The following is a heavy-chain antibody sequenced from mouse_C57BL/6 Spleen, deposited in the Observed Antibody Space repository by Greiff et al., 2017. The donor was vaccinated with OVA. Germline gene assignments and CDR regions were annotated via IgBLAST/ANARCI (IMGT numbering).Heavy chain of an antibody. CDR1: GFTFNTYA. CDR2: IRRKSSNYAT. J-gene: IGHJ4*01. Sequence: EVNVVESGGGLVQPKGSLKLSCAASGFTFNTYAMHWVRQAPGKGLEWVARIRRKSSNYATYYADSVKDRFTISRDDSQSMLYLQMNNLKTEDTAMYYCVGDGYYPMDDWGQGTSVTVSS. CDR3: VGDGYYPMDD. V-gene: IGHV10-3*01.